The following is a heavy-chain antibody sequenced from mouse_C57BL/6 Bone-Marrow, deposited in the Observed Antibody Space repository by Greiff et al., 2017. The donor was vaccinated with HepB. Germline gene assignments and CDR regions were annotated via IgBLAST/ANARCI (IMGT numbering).Heavy chain of an antibody. CDR1: GFTFSDYY. Sequence: EVDVVESEGGLVQPGSSMKLSCTASGFTFSDYYMAWVRQVPEKGLEWVANINYDGSSTYYLDSLKSRFIISRDNAKNILYLQMSSLKSEDTATYYCARDTHYYGSSLYWYFDVWGTGTTVTVSS. D-gene: IGHD1-1*01. CDR3: ARDTHYYGSSLYWYFDV. CDR2: INYDGSST. J-gene: IGHJ1*03. V-gene: IGHV5-16*01.